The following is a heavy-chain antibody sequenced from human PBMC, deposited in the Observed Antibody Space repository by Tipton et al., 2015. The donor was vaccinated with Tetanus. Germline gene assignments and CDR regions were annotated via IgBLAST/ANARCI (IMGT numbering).Heavy chain of an antibody. CDR1: YGSVSSGSYY. CDR2: IHYSGNT. D-gene: IGHD3-22*01. J-gene: IGHJ3*01. V-gene: IGHV4-61*01. CDR3: ARGDDYDSGGDV. Sequence: QLVQSGAEVKPSETLSLTCTVSYGSVSSGSYYWSWIRQPPGKGLEWIGYIHYSGNTNYNPSLKSRVTISVDTSKNQFSLKLSSRTAADTAVYYCARGDDYDSGGDVWGRGIMVTVSS.